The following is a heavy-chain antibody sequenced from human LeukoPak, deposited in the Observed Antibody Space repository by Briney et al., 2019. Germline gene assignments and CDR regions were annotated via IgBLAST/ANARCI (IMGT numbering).Heavy chain of an antibody. CDR3: GKDTAPDGTGY. Sequence: PGGSLRLSCAASGFTFGGYAMNWVRQAPGKGLEWVSGINRNSGSIGYADSVKGRFTISRDNAKNSLYLQMNSLSAEDTALYYCGKDTAPDGTGYWGQGTLGTVSS. V-gene: IGHV3-9*01. J-gene: IGHJ4*02. D-gene: IGHD3-10*01. CDR1: GFTFGGYA. CDR2: INRNSGSI.